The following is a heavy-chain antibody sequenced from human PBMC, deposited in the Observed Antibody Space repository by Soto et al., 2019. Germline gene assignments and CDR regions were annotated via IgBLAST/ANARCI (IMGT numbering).Heavy chain of an antibody. V-gene: IGHV4-39*01. CDR3: ARHGRDYYDSSGYSYGMDV. CDR1: GGSISSSSYY. D-gene: IGHD3-22*01. Sequence: QLQLQESGPGLVKPSETLSLTCTVSGGSISSSSYYWGWIRQPPGKGLEWIGSIYYSGSTYYNPSLKSRVTRSVDTSKNQFSLKLSSVTAADTAVYYCARHGRDYYDSSGYSYGMDVWGQGTTVTVSS. J-gene: IGHJ6*02. CDR2: IYYSGST.